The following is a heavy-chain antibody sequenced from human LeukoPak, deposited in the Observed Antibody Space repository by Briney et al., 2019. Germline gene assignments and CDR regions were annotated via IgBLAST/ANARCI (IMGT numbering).Heavy chain of an antibody. CDR2: ISPTGSTT. CDR1: GFSFSGHW. J-gene: IGHJ6*02. CDR3: AKAVSGTLYYYVMDV. D-gene: IGHD6-19*01. V-gene: IGHV3-74*01. Sequence: GGSLRLSCTASGFSFSGHWMHWARQLPGKGLVWVSRISPTGSTTSYADSVKGRFTVSRDNAKNTLYLQVNNLRAEDTAVYYCAKAVSGTLYYYVMDVWGQGTTVTVSS.